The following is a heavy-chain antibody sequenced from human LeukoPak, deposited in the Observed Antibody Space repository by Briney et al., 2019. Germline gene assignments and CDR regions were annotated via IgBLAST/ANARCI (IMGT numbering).Heavy chain of an antibody. CDR3: ATGPTCLDP. CDR2: IDTSGTT. CDR1: GGSISTSY. V-gene: IGHV4-4*07. J-gene: IGHJ5*02. Sequence: SETLSLTCTVSGGSISTSYWNWIRQPAGKGLEWIGRIDTSGTTNYNPSLRSRVTMSVDTSKNQFSLNLRSVTTADTAVYYCATGPTCLDPWGQGTLVTVSS.